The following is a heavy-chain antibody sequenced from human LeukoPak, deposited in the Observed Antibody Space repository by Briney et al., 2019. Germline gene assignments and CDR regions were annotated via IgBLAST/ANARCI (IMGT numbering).Heavy chain of an antibody. J-gene: IGHJ6*02. V-gene: IGHV3-23*01. CDR2: ISGSGGST. CDR1: GFTFSSYA. CDR3: ARDQVVITWSTYYYYYGMDV. D-gene: IGHD3-22*01. Sequence: GGSLRLSCAASGFTFSSYAMSWVRQAPGKGLEWVSAISGSGGSTYYADSVKGRFTISRDNSKNTLYLQMNSLRAEDTAVYYCARDQVVITWSTYYYYYGMDVWGQGTTVTVSS.